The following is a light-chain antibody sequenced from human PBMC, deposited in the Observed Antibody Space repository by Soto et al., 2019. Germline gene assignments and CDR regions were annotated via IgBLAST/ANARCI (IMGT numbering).Light chain of an antibody. CDR1: QSINNW. V-gene: IGKV1-5*03. Sequence: DIQMTQSPSTLSASVGHRVTITCRASQSINNWLAWYQQKPGKAPKLFIFKASTLESGGPSRFSGSGSGTEFTLSISSLQPYDFATYFCQQYESFPRTFGQGTKVQIK. CDR3: QQYESFPRT. J-gene: IGKJ1*01. CDR2: KAS.